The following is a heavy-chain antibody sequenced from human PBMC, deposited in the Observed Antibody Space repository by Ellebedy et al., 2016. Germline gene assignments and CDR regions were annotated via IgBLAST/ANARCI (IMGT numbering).Heavy chain of an antibody. CDR1: GFSFSAYW. J-gene: IGHJ4*02. CDR2: IKQDSTES. CDR3: VRDFRGAEDS. Sequence: GGSLRLSXAASGFSFSAYWMTWVRQAPGKGPEWVGNIKQDSTESYFGVSVKGRFSISRDNSRNSVYLQMNSLRGDDTAVYHCVRDFRGAEDSWGQGTLVTVSS. V-gene: IGHV3-7*01. D-gene: IGHD1-26*01.